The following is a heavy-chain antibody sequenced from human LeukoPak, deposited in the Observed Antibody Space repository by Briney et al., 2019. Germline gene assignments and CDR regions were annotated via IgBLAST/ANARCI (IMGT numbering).Heavy chain of an antibody. J-gene: IGHJ4*02. D-gene: IGHD1/OR15-1a*01. Sequence: AGGSLRLSCAVSGFTFSSYLMHWVRQAPGKGLVWVSRIKSDGTITNYADSVKGRFTISRDNAENTLSLQMNSLRAEDTAVYYCARANAVDDGRNIGYWGQGTLVTVSS. V-gene: IGHV3-74*01. CDR1: GFTFSSYL. CDR3: ARANAVDDGRNIGY. CDR2: IKSDGTIT.